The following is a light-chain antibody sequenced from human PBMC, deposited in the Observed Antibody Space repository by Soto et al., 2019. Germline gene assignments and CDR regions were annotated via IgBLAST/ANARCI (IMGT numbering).Light chain of an antibody. CDR1: SSDVGGYNY. V-gene: IGLV2-8*01. CDR2: EVS. CDR3: SSYAGSNNLL. Sequence: QSVLTQPPSASGSPGQSVTISCTGTSSDVGGYNYVSWYQQHPGIAPKLIIYEVSKRPSGVPDRFSGSKSGNTASLTVSGLQAGDEADYYCSSYAGSNNLLFGGGTQLTVL. J-gene: IGLJ3*02.